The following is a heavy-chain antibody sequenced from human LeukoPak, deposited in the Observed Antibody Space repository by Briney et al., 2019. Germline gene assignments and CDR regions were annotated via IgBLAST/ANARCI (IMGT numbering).Heavy chain of an antibody. D-gene: IGHD3-10*01. V-gene: IGHV4-30-4*08. J-gene: IGHJ4*02. CDR1: GGSISSGDYY. Sequence: PSETLSLTCTVSGGSISSGDYYWSWIRQPPGKGLEWIGYIYYSGSTYYNPSLKSRVTISVDTSKNQFSLKLSSVTAADTAVYYCARDNPGSGIIFDYWGQGTLVTVSS. CDR2: IYYSGST. CDR3: ARDNPGSGIIFDY.